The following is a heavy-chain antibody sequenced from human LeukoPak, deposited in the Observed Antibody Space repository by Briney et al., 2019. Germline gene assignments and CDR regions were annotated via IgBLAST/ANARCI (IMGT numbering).Heavy chain of an antibody. J-gene: IGHJ6*03. CDR1: GFTFSGSA. V-gene: IGHV3-73*01. CDR3: TRVRYFDWFYDAGRDYYYMDV. Sequence: GGSLRLSCAASGFTFSGSAMHWVRQASGKGLEWVGRIRSKANSYATAYAASVKGRFTISRDDSKNTAYLQMNSLKTEDTAVYYCTRVRYFDWFYDAGRDYYYMDVWGKGTTVTISS. CDR2: IRSKANSYAT. D-gene: IGHD3-9*01.